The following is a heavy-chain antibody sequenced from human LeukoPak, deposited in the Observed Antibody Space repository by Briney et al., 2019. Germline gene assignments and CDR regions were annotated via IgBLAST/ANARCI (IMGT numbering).Heavy chain of an antibody. D-gene: IGHD3-3*01. CDR3: ARVALGYYSQH. CDR2: IVVGSGNT. CDR1: GFTFTSSA. J-gene: IGHJ1*01. V-gene: IGHV1-58*02. Sequence: SCAASGFTFTSSAMQWVRQARGKGLEWIAWIVVGSGNTNYAQTFQERVTITRDKSTSTAYMEMSSLRSEDTAVYYCARVALGYYSQHWGQGTLVTVSS.